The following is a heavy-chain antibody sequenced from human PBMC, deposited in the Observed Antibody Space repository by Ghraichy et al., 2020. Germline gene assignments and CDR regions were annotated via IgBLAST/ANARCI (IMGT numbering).Heavy chain of an antibody. CDR3: VKEWCISYSSYHFDGMDI. CDR2: ISGDSSKV. V-gene: IGHV3-43*02. D-gene: IGHD2-21*01. Sequence: GGSLRLSCAASGFRFDDYAMHWVRQLPGKGLEWVALISGDSSKVYYADSVRGRFTISRDNSNKSLYLQMSSLRTEDTALYYCVKEWCISYSSYHFDGMDIWGQGTTVTVSS. J-gene: IGHJ6*02. CDR1: GFRFDDYA.